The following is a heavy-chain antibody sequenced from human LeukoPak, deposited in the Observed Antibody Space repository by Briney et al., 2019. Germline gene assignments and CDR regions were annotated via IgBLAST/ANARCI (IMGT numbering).Heavy chain of an antibody. V-gene: IGHV3-48*02. CDR2: ISSSSSTI. Sequence: PGGSLRLSCAASGFTFSSYSMNWVRQAPGKGLEWVSYISSSSSTIYYADSVKGRFTISRDNAKNSLYLHMNSLKDEDTAVYYCARGALDFDYWGQGTLVTVPS. CDR3: ARGALDFDY. J-gene: IGHJ4*02. CDR1: GFTFSSYS.